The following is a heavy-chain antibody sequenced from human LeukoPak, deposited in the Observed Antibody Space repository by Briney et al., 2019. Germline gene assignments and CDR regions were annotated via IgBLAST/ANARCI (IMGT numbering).Heavy chain of an antibody. V-gene: IGHV3-74*01. Sequence: GGSLRLSCAASGFTFSSYGMHWVSQAPGKGMVWVSRINSDGSSTSYADSVKGRFTISRDNAKNTLYLQMNSLTAEDTAVYSCASFGELREHDYWGQGTLVTVSS. CDR2: INSDGSST. J-gene: IGHJ4*02. CDR3: ASFGELREHDY. CDR1: GFTFSSYG. D-gene: IGHD3-16*01.